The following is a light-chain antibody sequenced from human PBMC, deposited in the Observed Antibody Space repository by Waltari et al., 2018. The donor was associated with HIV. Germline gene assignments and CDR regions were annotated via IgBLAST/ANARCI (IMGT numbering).Light chain of an antibody. Sequence: QSVLTQPPSASEIPGQRVTIPCTGGNSNVGRNYVYWYQQVPGTAPKLLFYRDSQRQSGVPDRFTGSKSGTSASLAISGLRSEDEADYYCATWDDSLNGVLFGGGTKLTVL. CDR1: NSNVGRNY. J-gene: IGLJ2*01. CDR3: ATWDDSLNGVL. V-gene: IGLV1-47*01. CDR2: RDS.